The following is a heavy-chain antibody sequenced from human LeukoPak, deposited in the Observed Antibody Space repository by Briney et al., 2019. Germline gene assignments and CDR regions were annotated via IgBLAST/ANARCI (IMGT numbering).Heavy chain of an antibody. Sequence: TGGSLRPFCAASGFTFSSYAMSWVRQAPGKGLEWVSAITVSGGSTYYADSVKGRFTISRDNSNNTLYLQMNSLRAEDTAVYYCARDRSGWQFDYWGQGTLVTVSS. V-gene: IGHV3-23*01. CDR1: GFTFSSYA. J-gene: IGHJ4*02. CDR2: ITVSGGST. D-gene: IGHD6-19*01. CDR3: ARDRSGWQFDY.